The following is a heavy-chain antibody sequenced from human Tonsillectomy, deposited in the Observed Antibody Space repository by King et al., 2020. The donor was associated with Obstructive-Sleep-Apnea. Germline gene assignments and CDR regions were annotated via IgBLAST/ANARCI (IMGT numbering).Heavy chain of an antibody. D-gene: IGHD3-16*02. J-gene: IGHJ2*01. CDR3: ARIVSPLYWNFDL. CDR1: GGSFSPYY. Sequence: QLQESGPGLVKPSETLSLTCTVSGGSFSPYYWSWVRQPPGKELEWIGYVFYSGSTNYNPSLKSRVTISLDTSKNQFSLKMDSVTAADTAVYHCARIVSPLYWNFDLWGRGTLVTVSS. V-gene: IGHV4-59*01. CDR2: VFYSGST.